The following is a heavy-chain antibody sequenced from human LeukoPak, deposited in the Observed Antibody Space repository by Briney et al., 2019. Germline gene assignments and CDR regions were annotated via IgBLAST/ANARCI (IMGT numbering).Heavy chain of an antibody. CDR1: GGSISSYY. D-gene: IGHD5-24*01. CDR3: ARQVLVQLIDY. V-gene: IGHV4-59*08. Sequence: SETLSLTCTVSGGSISSYYWSWIRQPPGKGLEWIGNVYFSGNTNYSPSLTNYNPSLKSRVTISVDTSKNQFSLKLSSVTAADTAVYYCARQVLVQLIDYWGQGTLVTVSS. J-gene: IGHJ4*02. CDR2: VYFSGNTNYSPSLT.